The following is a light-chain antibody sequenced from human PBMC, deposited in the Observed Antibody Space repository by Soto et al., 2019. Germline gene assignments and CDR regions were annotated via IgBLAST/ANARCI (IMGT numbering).Light chain of an antibody. CDR3: QQYNDWPSFT. Sequence: EIMMTQSPATLSVSPGEGATLSCRASQSVSYNLAWYQHKPGQAPRLLIYGASTRVTGIPARFSGSGSGTEFTLTISSLQSEDFAVYYCQQYNDWPSFTFGPGTRVDI. CDR2: GAS. V-gene: IGKV3-15*01. J-gene: IGKJ3*01. CDR1: QSVSYN.